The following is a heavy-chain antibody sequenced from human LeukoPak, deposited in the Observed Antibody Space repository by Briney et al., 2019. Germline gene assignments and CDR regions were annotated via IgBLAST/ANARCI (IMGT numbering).Heavy chain of an antibody. Sequence: GGSLRLSCVFSGLTFSAYAMSWVRQAPGRGLEWVSGITSSGGSTYYADSVKGRFTISRDNSKNTLFLQMNGLRAEDTAVYYCAKRGGYCSSASCYYYYYMDVWGKGTTVTVSS. J-gene: IGHJ6*03. CDR3: AKRGGYCSSASCYYYYYMDV. CDR2: ITSSGGST. CDR1: GLTFSAYA. V-gene: IGHV3-23*01. D-gene: IGHD2-2*01.